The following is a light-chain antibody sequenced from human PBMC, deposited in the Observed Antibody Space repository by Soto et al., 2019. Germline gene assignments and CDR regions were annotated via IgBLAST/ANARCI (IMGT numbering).Light chain of an antibody. CDR2: AAS. V-gene: IGKV1-6*01. CDR3: LQDYNYPWT. CDR1: QDIRND. Sequence: AIQMTQSPSSLSASVGDRVTITCRASQDIRNDLGWYQEKVGQAPKLLIYAASKLQSGVPSRFSGSGSGTDFTLTISSLQTEDFATYYCLQDYNYPWTFDQGTKVEI. J-gene: IGKJ1*01.